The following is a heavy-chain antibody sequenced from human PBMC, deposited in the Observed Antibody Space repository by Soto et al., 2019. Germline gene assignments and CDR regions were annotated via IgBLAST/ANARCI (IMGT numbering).Heavy chain of an antibody. CDR2: IYYSGST. J-gene: IGHJ4*02. CDR3: AREARYYDISGYSFALDF. CDR1: GGSISSGDYY. V-gene: IGHV4-30-4*01. D-gene: IGHD3-22*01. Sequence: QVQLQESGPGLVKPSQTLSLTCTVSGGSISSGDYYWSWIRQPPGKGLEWIGYIYYSGSTYYNPSLKSRVTISVDTFKNQFSLKLSSVTAADTAVYYCAREARYYDISGYSFALDFWGQGTLVTVSS.